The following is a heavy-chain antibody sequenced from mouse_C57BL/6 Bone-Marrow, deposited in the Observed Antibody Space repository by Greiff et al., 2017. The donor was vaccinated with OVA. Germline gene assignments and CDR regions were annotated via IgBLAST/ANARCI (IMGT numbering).Heavy chain of an antibody. CDR1: GFSINSYCY. CDR3: ARERNWDGAWYFDV. Sequence: EVKLMESGPSLVRPSQTLSLTCTVSGFSINSYCYWFWIRQFPGNKLEYIGYTFYSGITYYNPSLESRTYITRDTSKNQFSLKLSAVTTEDTATYYCARERNWDGAWYFDVWGTGTTVTVSS. V-gene: IGHV3-3*01. D-gene: IGHD4-1*01. CDR2: TFYSGIT. J-gene: IGHJ1*03.